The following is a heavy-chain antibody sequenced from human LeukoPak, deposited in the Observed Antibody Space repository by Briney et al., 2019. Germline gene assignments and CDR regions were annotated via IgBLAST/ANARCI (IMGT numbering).Heavy chain of an antibody. Sequence: GASVKVSCKASGYTFTSYAISWVRQAPGQGLEWMGRIIPILGIANYAQKFQGRVTITADKSTSTAYMELSSLRSEDTAVYYCARSALGGGWSEVYYGMDVWGQGTTVTVSS. CDR1: GYTFTSYA. D-gene: IGHD6-19*01. J-gene: IGHJ6*02. CDR2: IIPILGIA. CDR3: ARSALGGGWSEVYYGMDV. V-gene: IGHV1-69*04.